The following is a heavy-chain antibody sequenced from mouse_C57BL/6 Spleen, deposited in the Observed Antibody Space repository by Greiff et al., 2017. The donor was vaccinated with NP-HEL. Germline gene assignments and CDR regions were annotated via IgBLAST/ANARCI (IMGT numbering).Heavy chain of an antibody. CDR2: INPNNGGT. CDR1: GYTFTDYN. CDR3: ARKGITTVVYWYFDV. V-gene: IGHV1-18*01. Sequence: EVQLQQSGPELVKPGASVKIPCKASGYTFTDYNMDWVKQSHGKSLEWIGDINPNNGGTIYNQKFKGKATLTVDKSSSTAYMELRSLTSEDTAVYYCARKGITTVVYWYFDVWGTGTTVTVSS. D-gene: IGHD1-1*01. J-gene: IGHJ1*03.